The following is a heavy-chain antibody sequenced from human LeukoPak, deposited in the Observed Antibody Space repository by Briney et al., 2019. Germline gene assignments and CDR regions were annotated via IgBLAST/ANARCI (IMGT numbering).Heavy chain of an antibody. V-gene: IGHV3-21*01. D-gene: IGHD3-22*01. Sequence: PGGSLRLSCAASGFTFSSYSMNWVRQAPGKGLEWVSSISSSSSYIYYADSVKGRFTISRDNAKNSLYLQMNSLRAEDTAVYYCARLITYYYDSSGYTAPYYFDYWGQGTLVTVSS. CDR1: GFTFSSYS. CDR2: ISSSSSYI. CDR3: ARLITYYYDSSGYTAPYYFDY. J-gene: IGHJ4*02.